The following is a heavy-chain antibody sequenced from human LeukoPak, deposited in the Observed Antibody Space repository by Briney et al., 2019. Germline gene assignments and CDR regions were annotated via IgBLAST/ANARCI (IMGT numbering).Heavy chain of an antibody. CDR1: GYSISSGYS. CDR3: ARDTYYYNSDTSWSDVFDI. V-gene: IGHV4-38-2*02. J-gene: IGHJ3*02. CDR2: MYHSGST. Sequence: SETLSLTCTVSGYSISSGYSWGWIRQPPGKGLEWIGSMYHSGSTYHNPSLKSRVTISVDTSKNQVSLKLTSVTAADTAVYSCARDTYYYNSDTSWSDVFDIWGQGTMVTASS. D-gene: IGHD3-22*01.